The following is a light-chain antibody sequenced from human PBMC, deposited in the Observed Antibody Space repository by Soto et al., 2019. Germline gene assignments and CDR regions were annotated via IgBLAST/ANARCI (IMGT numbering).Light chain of an antibody. CDR3: CSYGGYFWV. Sequence: QSALTQPRSVSGSPGQSVTISCTGTSSDVAGYDYVSWFQHHPGKVPKLMIYDVTKRPSGVPDRFSASKSGNTASLTISGLQAEDEADYYCCSYGGYFWVFGGGTKLTVL. CDR1: SSDVAGYDY. V-gene: IGLV2-11*01. CDR2: DVT. J-gene: IGLJ3*02.